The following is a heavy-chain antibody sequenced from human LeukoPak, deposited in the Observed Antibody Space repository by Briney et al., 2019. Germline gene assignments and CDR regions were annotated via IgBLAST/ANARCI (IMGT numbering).Heavy chain of an antibody. Sequence: KAGGSLRLSCAASGFTFSSYSMTWVRQAPGKGLEWVSSISSSSSYIYYADSVKGRFTISRDNAKNSLYLQMNSLRAEDTAVYYCAREIGRDDIFTGYRPGYFDYWGQGTLVTVSS. CDR3: AREIGRDDIFTGYRPGYFDY. D-gene: IGHD3-9*01. J-gene: IGHJ4*02. CDR1: GFTFSSYS. V-gene: IGHV3-21*01. CDR2: ISSSSSYI.